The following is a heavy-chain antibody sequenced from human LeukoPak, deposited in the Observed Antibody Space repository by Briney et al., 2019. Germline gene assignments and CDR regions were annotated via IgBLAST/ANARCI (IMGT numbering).Heavy chain of an antibody. CDR3: ARSLYYDGSSGYRPLDY. V-gene: IGHV3-7*01. D-gene: IGHD3-22*01. CDR1: GFSFSQYW. CDR2: IKEDGSEK. Sequence: GGSLRLSCAASGFSFSQYWMTRVRQAPGKGLEWVANIKEDGSEKKCVDSVKGRFTISRDNAKNSLYLQMNSLRVEDTAVYYCARSLYYDGSSGYRPLDYWGLGTLVTVSS. J-gene: IGHJ4*02.